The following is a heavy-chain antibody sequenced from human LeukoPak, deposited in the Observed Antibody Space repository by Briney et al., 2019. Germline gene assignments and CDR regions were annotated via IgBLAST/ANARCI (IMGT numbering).Heavy chain of an antibody. CDR2: IKSKTDGGTT. J-gene: IGHJ6*02. D-gene: IGHD2-2*01. V-gene: IGHV3-15*01. CDR1: GFTFSNAW. Sequence: GGSLRLSCAASGFTFSNAWVSWVRQAPGKGLEWVGRIKSKTDGGTTDYAAPVKGRFTISRDDSKNTLYLQMNSLKTEDTAVYYCTTFTRYCSSTSCFKYYYGMDVWGQGTTVTVSS. CDR3: TTFTRYCSSTSCFKYYYGMDV.